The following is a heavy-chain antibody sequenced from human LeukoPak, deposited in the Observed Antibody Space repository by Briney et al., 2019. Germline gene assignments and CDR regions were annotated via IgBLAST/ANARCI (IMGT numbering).Heavy chain of an antibody. CDR2: ITGSGGNT. CDR1: GFTLSSYA. V-gene: IGHV3-23*01. J-gene: IGHJ2*01. D-gene: IGHD3-3*02. CDR3: ARHPLGYWYFDL. Sequence: GGSLRLSCDASGFTLSSYAASWVRQAPGKGLEWVSAITGSGGNTYYAASVKGRFTISRDNSKNALYVQMNSPRAEDTAVYYCARHPLGYWYFDLWGRGTPVSVSS.